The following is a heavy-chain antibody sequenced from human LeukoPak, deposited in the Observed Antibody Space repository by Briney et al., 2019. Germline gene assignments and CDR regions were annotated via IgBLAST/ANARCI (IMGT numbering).Heavy chain of an antibody. V-gene: IGHV4-31*03. CDR3: ASYSRDLSSGWYFDY. CDR2: IYYSGST. CDR1: GGSISSGRYY. J-gene: IGHJ4*02. Sequence: SETLSLTCTVSGGSISSGRYYWSWIRQHTGKGLEWIGYIYYSGSTYYNPSLKSRVTISVDTSKNQFSLKLSSVTAADTAVYYCASYSRDLSSGWYFDYWGQGTLVTVSS. D-gene: IGHD6-19*01.